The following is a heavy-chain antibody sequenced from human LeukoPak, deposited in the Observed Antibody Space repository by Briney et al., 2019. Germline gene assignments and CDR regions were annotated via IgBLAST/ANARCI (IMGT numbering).Heavy chain of an antibody. CDR2: IYPGDSDT. Sequence: GESLKISCKGSGYSFTSYWIGWGRQMPGKGLEGMGIIYPGDSDTRYSPSFQGQVTISAAQSIRPAYLQWSSLKASDTAMYYCARRRGSYYGFDYWGQGTLVTVSS. V-gene: IGHV5-51*01. CDR3: ARRRGSYYGFDY. J-gene: IGHJ4*02. D-gene: IGHD1-26*01. CDR1: GYSFTSYW.